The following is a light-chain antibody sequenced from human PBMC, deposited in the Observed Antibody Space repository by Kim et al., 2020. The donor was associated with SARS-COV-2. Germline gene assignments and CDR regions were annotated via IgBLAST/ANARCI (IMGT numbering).Light chain of an antibody. V-gene: IGKV2-28*01. CDR3: MQALQTPWT. Sequence: DIMMTQSPLSLPVTPGEPASISCRSSQSLLQSNGYNSLDWYLQKPGQSPQLLIYLGSYRASGVPDRFSGSGSGTDFTLKISRVEAEDVGTYYCMQALQTPWTFGQGTKLEIK. CDR2: LGS. J-gene: IGKJ1*01. CDR1: QSLLQSNGYNS.